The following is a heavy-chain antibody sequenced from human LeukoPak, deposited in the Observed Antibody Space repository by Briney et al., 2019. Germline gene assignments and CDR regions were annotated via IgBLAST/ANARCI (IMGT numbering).Heavy chain of an antibody. CDR2: ISGSGGST. D-gene: IGHD1-26*01. CDR1: GFTFNSYA. Sequence: GGSLRLSCAASGFTFNSYAMSWFRQAPGKGLEWVSLISGSGGSTYYADSVKGRFTISRDNSKNTLYLQMNSLRAEDTAAYYCAKDRDGSYNPWGQGTLVTVSS. V-gene: IGHV3-23*01. J-gene: IGHJ5*02. CDR3: AKDRDGSYNP.